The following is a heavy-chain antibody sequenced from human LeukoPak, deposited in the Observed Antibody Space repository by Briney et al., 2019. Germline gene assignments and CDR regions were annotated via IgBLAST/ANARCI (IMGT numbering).Heavy chain of an antibody. D-gene: IGHD3-10*01. CDR2: INPSGGST. V-gene: IGHV1-46*01. CDR3: ARDRPGYYYGSGSSSFDY. J-gene: IGHJ4*02. CDR1: GYTFTSYD. Sequence: ASVKVSCKASGYTFTSYDINWVRQAPGQGLEWMGIINPSGGSTSYAQKFQGRVTMTRDTSTSTVYMELSSLRSEDTAVYYCARDRPGYYYGSGSSSFDYWGQGTLVTVSS.